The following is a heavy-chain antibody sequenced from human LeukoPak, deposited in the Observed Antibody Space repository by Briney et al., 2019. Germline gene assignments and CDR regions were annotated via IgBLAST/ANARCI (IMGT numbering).Heavy chain of an antibody. CDR1: GGSFSNYF. CDR2: ISLSGTI. CDR3: ALSTTTVTTRTLDY. Sequence: SETLSLTCTVSGGSFSNYFWTWIRQPPGKGLEWIGEISLSGTIKYNPSLKSRVTISVDTSKNQFSLKLSTVTAADTAVYYCALSTTTVTTRTLDYCGQGALVIVSS. V-gene: IGHV4-34*01. J-gene: IGHJ4*02. D-gene: IGHD4-17*01.